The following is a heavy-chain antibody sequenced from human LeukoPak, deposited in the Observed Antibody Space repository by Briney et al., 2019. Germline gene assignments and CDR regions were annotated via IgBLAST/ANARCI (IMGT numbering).Heavy chain of an antibody. Sequence: GASVKVSSTASGYTFTGYYMHGVRQAPGQGLEWMGWINPNSGGTNYAQKFQGRVTMTRDTSISTAYMELSRLRSDDTAVYYCARDSGDYYGSGIFRWFDAWGQGCLVTVSS. CDR3: ARDSGDYYGSGIFRWFDA. CDR1: GYTFTGYY. V-gene: IGHV1-2*02. D-gene: IGHD3-10*01. CDR2: INPNSGGT. J-gene: IGHJ5*02.